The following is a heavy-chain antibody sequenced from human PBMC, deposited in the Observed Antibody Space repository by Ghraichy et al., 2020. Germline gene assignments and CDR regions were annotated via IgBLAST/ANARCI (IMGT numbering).Heavy chain of an antibody. Sequence: GGSLRLFCAASGFTFDDYAMHWVRQAPGKGLEWVSGISWNSGSKGYADSVKGRFTISRDNAKNSLYLQMNSLRAEDMALYYCEKDAGSSWYTWFDPWGQGPLVTVSS. CDR1: GFTFDDYA. D-gene: IGHD6-13*01. V-gene: IGHV3-9*03. CDR3: EKDAGSSWYTWFDP. J-gene: IGHJ5*02. CDR2: ISWNSGSK.